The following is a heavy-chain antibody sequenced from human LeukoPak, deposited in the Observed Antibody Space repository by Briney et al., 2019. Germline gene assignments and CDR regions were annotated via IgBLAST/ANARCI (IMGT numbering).Heavy chain of an antibody. Sequence: ASVKDSCKTSGYTFTNYDINWVRQATGQELEWMGWMNPKSGNTGSAQRFQGRVTMTRDTSISTAYMELSSLRSEDTAVYYCARVWGAIDYWGLGTLVTVSS. CDR1: GYTFTNYD. D-gene: IGHD1-26*01. V-gene: IGHV1-8*01. J-gene: IGHJ4*02. CDR2: MNPKSGNT. CDR3: ARVWGAIDY.